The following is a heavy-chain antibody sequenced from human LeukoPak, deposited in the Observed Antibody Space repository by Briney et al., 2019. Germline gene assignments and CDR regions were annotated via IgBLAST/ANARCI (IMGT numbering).Heavy chain of an antibody. D-gene: IGHD3-22*01. CDR3: ARLFCYYDSRGHYPTCVDYFDY. CDR1: GFTFSDYS. J-gene: IGHJ4*02. CDR2: ISSSSSYI. V-gene: IGHV3-21*01. Sequence: GSLRLSCAASGFTFSDYSMNWVRQAPGKGLEWVSYISSSSSYINYADSVKGRFTISRDNAQNSLYLQMNSLRAEDTAVYYCARLFCYYDSRGHYPTCVDYFDYWGQGTLVTVPS.